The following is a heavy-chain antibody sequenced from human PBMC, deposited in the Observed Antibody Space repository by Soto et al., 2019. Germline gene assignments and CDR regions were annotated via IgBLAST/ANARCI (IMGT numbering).Heavy chain of an antibody. CDR1: GGSISSGGYY. CDR3: AREGTGTTYYYYGMDV. J-gene: IGHJ6*02. CDR2: IYYSGST. D-gene: IGHD1-1*01. Sequence: PSETLSLTCTVSGGSISSGGYYWSWIRQHPGKGLEWIGYIYYSGSTYYNPSLKSRVTISVDTSKNQFSLKLSSVTAADTAVYYCAREGTGTTYYYYGMDVWGQGTTVTVSS. V-gene: IGHV4-31*03.